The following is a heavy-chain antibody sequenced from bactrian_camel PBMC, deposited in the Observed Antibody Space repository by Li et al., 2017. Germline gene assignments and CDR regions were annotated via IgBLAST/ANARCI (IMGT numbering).Heavy chain of an antibody. CDR3: AKPYREKSYGDYVVFGY. D-gene: IGHD4*01. J-gene: IGHJ6*01. CDR1: GYTYRPEW. CDR2: ISHSGSST. V-gene: IGHV3S1*01. Sequence: HVQLVESGGGSVQAGGSLRLSCAVSGYTYRPEWMAWFRQAPGKGLEWVSTISHSGSSTYYLDSVKGRFTISRDNAKNTLYLQLDSLKTEDTAMYYCAKPYREKSYGDYVVFGYWGQGTQVTVS.